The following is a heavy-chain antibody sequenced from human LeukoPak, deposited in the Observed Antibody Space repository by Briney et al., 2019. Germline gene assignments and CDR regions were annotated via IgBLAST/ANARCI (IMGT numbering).Heavy chain of an antibody. CDR2: INHSGST. Sequence: SETLSLTCAVYGGSFSGYYWSWIRQPPGKGLEWIGEINHSGSTNYNPSLKSRVTISVDTSKNQFSLKLCSVTAADTAVYYCARDRGSRWWFDPWGQGTLVTVSS. CDR1: GGSFSGYY. D-gene: IGHD5-24*01. CDR3: ARDRGSRWWFDP. V-gene: IGHV4-34*01. J-gene: IGHJ5*02.